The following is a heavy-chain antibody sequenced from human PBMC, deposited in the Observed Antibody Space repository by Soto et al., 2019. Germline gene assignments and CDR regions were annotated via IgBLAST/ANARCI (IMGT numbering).Heavy chain of an antibody. CDR2: IYSGGST. J-gene: IGHJ6*02. CDR1: GFTVSSNY. D-gene: IGHD3-10*01. V-gene: IGHV3-53*01. CDR3: ARGGVTSQYHYGMDV. Sequence: EVQLVESGGGLIQPGGSLRLSCAASGFTVSSNYMSWVRQAPGKGLEWVSVIYSGGSTYYADSVKGRFTISRDNSKNTLYLQMNRLRVEDTAVYYCARGGVTSQYHYGMDVWGQGTTVTVSS.